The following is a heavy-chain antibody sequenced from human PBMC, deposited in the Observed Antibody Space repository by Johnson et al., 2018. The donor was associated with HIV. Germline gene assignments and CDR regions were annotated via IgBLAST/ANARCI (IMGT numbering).Heavy chain of an antibody. CDR1: GFTFSDYY. D-gene: IGHD1-26*01. CDR3: ARDRKVEGELLRSAFDI. J-gene: IGHJ3*02. CDR2: ISSSGSTR. Sequence: QVQLVESGGGLVQPGGSLRLSCAASGFTFSDYYMSWIRQAPGKVLEWVSYISSSGSTRYYADSVTGRFTISRDNAKNSLYLQMNSLRAVDTAVYYCARDRKVEGELLRSAFDIWGQGTMVTVSS. V-gene: IGHV3-11*04.